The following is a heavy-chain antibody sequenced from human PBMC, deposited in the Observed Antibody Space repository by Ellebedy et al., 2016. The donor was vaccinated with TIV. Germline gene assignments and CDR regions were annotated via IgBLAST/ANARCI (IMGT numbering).Heavy chain of an antibody. D-gene: IGHD5-18*01. V-gene: IGHV1-46*01. CDR2: TNPRDAGT. J-gene: IGHJ4*02. Sequence: ASVKVSXXASGYTFTNYYMHWVRQAPGQGLEWVGVTNPRDAGTTYAQKFQDRVTMTSDTSTSTFYMDLRSLTSEDTAVYYCARRNTAMAMVDYWGQGTLVTVSS. CDR3: ARRNTAMAMVDY. CDR1: GYTFTNYY.